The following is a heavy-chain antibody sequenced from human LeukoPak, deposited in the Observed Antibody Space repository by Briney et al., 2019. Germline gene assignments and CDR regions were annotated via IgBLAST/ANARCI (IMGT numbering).Heavy chain of an antibody. V-gene: IGHV3-21*01. D-gene: IGHD5-12*01. J-gene: IGHJ4*02. CDR3: ASQGSGYDSPIDH. CDR2: ISSSSSYI. CDR1: GFTLSSYS. Sequence: PGGSLRLSCAASGFTLSSYSMNWVRQAPGKGLEWVSSISSSSSYIYYADSVKGRFTISRDNARNSLYLQMNSLRAEDTAVYYCASQGSGYDSPIDHLGQGTLVTVSS.